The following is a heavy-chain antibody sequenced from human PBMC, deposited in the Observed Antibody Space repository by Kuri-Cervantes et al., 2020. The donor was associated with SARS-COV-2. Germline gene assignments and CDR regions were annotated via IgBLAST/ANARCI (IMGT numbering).Heavy chain of an antibody. CDR3: AKDSLLEVKFDY. CDR2: ISWNSGSI. CDR1: GFTFDDYA. V-gene: IGHV3-9*01. D-gene: IGHD1-1*01. Sequence: SLKISCAASGFTFDDYAMHWVRQAPGKGLEWVSGISWNSGSIGYADSAKGRFTISRDNAKNSLYLQMNSLRAEDTAVYYCAKDSLLEVKFDYWGQGTLVTVSS. J-gene: IGHJ4*02.